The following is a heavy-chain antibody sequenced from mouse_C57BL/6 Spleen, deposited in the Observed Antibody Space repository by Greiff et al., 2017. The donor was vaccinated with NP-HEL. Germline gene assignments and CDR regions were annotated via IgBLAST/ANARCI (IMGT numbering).Heavy chain of an antibody. CDR2: ISSGSSTI. V-gene: IGHV5-17*01. J-gene: IGHJ4*01. CDR1: GFTFSDYG. Sequence: DVKLVESGGGLVKPGGSLKLSCAASGFTFSDYGMHWVRQAPEKGLEWVAYISSGSSTIYYADTVKGRFTISRDNAKNTLFLQMTSLRSEDTAMYYCARGDYYGSSRWGYAMDYWGQGTSVTVSS. D-gene: IGHD1-1*01. CDR3: ARGDYYGSSRWGYAMDY.